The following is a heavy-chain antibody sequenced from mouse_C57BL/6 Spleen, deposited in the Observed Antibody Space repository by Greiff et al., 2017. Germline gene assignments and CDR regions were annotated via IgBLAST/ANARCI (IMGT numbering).Heavy chain of an antibody. Sequence: VQLQQSGPELVKPGASVKISCKASGYSFTDYNMNWVKQSNGKSLEWIGVINPNYGTTSYNQKFKGKATLTVDQSSSTAYMQLNSLTSEDSAVYYCASGGFTTVVAEDYFDYWGQGTTLTVSS. CDR3: ASGGFTTVVAEDYFDY. V-gene: IGHV1-39*01. CDR1: GYSFTDYN. D-gene: IGHD1-1*01. J-gene: IGHJ2*01. CDR2: INPNYGTT.